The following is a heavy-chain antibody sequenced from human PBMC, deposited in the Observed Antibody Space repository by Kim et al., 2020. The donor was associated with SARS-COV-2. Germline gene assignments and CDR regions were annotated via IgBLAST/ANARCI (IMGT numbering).Heavy chain of an antibody. V-gene: IGHV4-34*01. CDR1: GGSSSGYY. CDR2: INHSGST. J-gene: IGHJ6*02. Sequence: SETLSLTCAVYGGSSSGYYWSWIRQPPGKGLEWIGEINHSGSTNYNASLKSRVTISVDTSKNQFSLKLSSVTAADTAVYYCARAGKWELLPLGYYYYGMDVWGQGTTVTVSS. D-gene: IGHD1-26*01. CDR3: ARAGKWELLPLGYYYYGMDV.